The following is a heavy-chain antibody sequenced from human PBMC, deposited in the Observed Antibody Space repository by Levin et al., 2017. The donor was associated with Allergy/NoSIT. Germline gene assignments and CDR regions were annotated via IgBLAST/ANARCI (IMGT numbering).Heavy chain of an antibody. Sequence: GSLRLSCTVSGGSISTYHWNWIRQPPGKGLEWIGYIYYTGSTNYNPSLRSRVTMSLDTSKNQFSLKLSSVTAADTAVYYCARDLNPFDPWGQGTLVTVSS. V-gene: IGHV4-59*01. CDR3: ARDLNPFDP. CDR1: GGSISTYH. J-gene: IGHJ5*02. CDR2: IYYTGST.